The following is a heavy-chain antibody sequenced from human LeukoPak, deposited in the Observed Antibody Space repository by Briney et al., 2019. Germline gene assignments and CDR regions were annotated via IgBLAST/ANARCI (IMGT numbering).Heavy chain of an antibody. CDR3: AKDLIVGATGDVFDI. V-gene: IGHV3-21*01. J-gene: IGHJ3*02. Sequence: GGSLRLSCAASGFTFSTYSMNWLRQAPGEGLEWVSSISSSGSYIYYADSVKGRFTISRDNARNSLYLQMNSLRAEDTAVYYCAKDLIVGATGDVFDIWGQGTMVTVSS. D-gene: IGHD1-26*01. CDR1: GFTFSTYS. CDR2: ISSSGSYI.